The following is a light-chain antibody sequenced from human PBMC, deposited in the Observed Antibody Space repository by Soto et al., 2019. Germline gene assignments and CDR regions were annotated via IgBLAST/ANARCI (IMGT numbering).Light chain of an antibody. CDR2: GAS. CDR3: QQTYSTPFT. J-gene: IGKJ3*01. V-gene: IGKV1-39*01. CDR1: QSINKY. Sequence: DIQMTQSPSSLSASVGDRVTITCRASQSINKYINWDQQKPGKAPNLLINGASSVQSGVPSRFSGSGSGTDFTLTISNLQPEDFATYYCQQTYSTPFTFGPGTRVDIK.